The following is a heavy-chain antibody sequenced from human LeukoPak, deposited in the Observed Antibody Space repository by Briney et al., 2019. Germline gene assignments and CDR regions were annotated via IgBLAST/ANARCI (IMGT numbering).Heavy chain of an antibody. CDR3: ARDLLSGSSDK. D-gene: IGHD1-26*01. CDR2: IYYSGST. Sequence: PGGSLRLSCAASGFTFSSYSMNWVRQAPGKGLEWIGYIYYSGSTNYNPSLKSRVTISVDTSKNQFSLKLSSVTAADTAVYYCARDLLSGSSDKWGQGTLVTVSS. J-gene: IGHJ4*02. CDR1: GFTFSSYS. V-gene: IGHV4-59*01.